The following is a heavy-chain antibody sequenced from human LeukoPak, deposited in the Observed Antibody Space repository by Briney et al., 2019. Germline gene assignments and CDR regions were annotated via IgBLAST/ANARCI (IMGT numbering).Heavy chain of an antibody. CDR1: GFTFSTYS. CDR3: ARDLGNRRDGYDG. D-gene: IGHD5-24*01. Sequence: TGGSLRLSCAASGFTFSTYSMNWVRQAPGKGLEWVSYISSSISTMYYADSVEGRFTISRDNAKNTLYLQMNSLRAEDTAVYYCARDLGNRRDGYDGWGQGTLVTVSS. V-gene: IGHV3-48*01. J-gene: IGHJ4*02. CDR2: ISSSISTM.